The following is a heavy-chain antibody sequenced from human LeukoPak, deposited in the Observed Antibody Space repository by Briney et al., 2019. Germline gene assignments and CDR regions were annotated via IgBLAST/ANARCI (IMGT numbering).Heavy chain of an antibody. J-gene: IGHJ6*02. V-gene: IGHV3-7*05. CDR2: IKQDGSEE. CDR1: GFTFSNYA. D-gene: IGHD6-6*01. Sequence: GRSLRLSCAASGFTFSNYAMSWVRQAPGKGLEWVANIKQDGSEEVYVDSVKGRFTISRDNAKNSLFLQMNTLRAEDTAVYYCARDPYSSTWSYGMDVWGQGTTVTVSS. CDR3: ARDPYSSTWSYGMDV.